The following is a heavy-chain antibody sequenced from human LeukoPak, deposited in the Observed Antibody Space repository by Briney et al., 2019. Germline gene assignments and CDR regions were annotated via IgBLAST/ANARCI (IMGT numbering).Heavy chain of an antibody. Sequence: ASVKVSCKASGYTFTGYYMNWVRQAPGQGLEWMGWINPNSGGTNYAQKFQGRVTMTRDTSISTAYMELSRLRSDDTAVYYRARSYVAAASTPNWGQGTLVTVSS. D-gene: IGHD6-13*01. CDR2: INPNSGGT. V-gene: IGHV1-2*02. J-gene: IGHJ4*02. CDR3: ARSYVAAASTPN. CDR1: GYTFTGYY.